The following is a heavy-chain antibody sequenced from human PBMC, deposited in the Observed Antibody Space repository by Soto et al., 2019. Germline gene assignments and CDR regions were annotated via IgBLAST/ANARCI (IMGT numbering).Heavy chain of an antibody. Sequence: EASVKVSCKASGFTALSYAFHWVRQAPGQGPEWLGWLNGGVDGTSYSQRFQGRVTISRDTSTNTVYLEVTSLTSEDTAVYYCAREVKGVTSFDYWGQGTLVTVSS. J-gene: IGHJ4*02. CDR3: AREVKGVTSFDY. CDR1: GFTALSYA. V-gene: IGHV1-3*01. D-gene: IGHD3-10*01. CDR2: LNGGVDGT.